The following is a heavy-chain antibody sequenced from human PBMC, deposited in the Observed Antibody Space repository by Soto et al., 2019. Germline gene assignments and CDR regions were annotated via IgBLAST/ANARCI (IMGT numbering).Heavy chain of an antibody. CDR1: GFTFSNAW. Sequence: EVQLVESGGGLVKPGGSLRLSCAASGFTFSNAWMSWVRQAPGKGLEWVGRIKSKTDGGTTDYAAPVKGRFTISRDDSKNTLYLQMNSRKTEDTAVYYCTTVVLGERVYYYDSSGYYLLDYWGQATLVTVSS. CDR2: IKSKTDGGTT. V-gene: IGHV3-15*01. J-gene: IGHJ4*02. D-gene: IGHD3-22*01. CDR3: TTVVLGERVYYYDSSGYYLLDY.